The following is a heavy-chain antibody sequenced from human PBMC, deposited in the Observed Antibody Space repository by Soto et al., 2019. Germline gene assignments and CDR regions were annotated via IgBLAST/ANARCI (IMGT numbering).Heavy chain of an antibody. CDR3: ASLAYCGGDCSYGAFDI. CDR1: GFTFSDYY. D-gene: IGHD2-21*02. J-gene: IGHJ3*02. CDR2: ISSSSSYT. V-gene: IGHV3-11*06. Sequence: GGSLRLSCAASGFTFSDYYMSWIRQAPGKGLEWVSYISSSSSYTNYADSVKGRFTISRDNAKNSLYLQMNSLRAEDTAVYYCASLAYCGGDCSYGAFDIWGQGTMVTVSS.